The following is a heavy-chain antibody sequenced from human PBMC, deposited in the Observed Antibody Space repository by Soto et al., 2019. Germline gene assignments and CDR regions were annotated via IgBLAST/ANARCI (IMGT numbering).Heavy chain of an antibody. CDR2: MYWKDGNT. Sequence: GGSLRLSCAASGFTIENYGMSWVRQVPGKGLEWVSGMYWKDGNTHYADSVKGRFTISRDNAKNSLFLQLNSLRAEDTALYFCVRSGDYRSGSYWYFFDYWGQGALVTVSS. CDR1: GFTIENYG. V-gene: IGHV3-20*04. J-gene: IGHJ4*02. CDR3: VRSGDYRSGSYWYFFDY. D-gene: IGHD3-10*01.